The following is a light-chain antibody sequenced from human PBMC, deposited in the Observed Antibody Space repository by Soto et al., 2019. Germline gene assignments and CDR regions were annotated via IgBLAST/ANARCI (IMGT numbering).Light chain of an antibody. CDR2: ELN. V-gene: IGLV2-8*01. J-gene: IGLJ2*01. CDR3: SSYGGTNNWG. Sequence: QSALTQPPSASGSPGQSVIISCTGNSSDIGGSNYVSWYQQHPGKAPKLMIYELNKRPSGVPDRFSGSKSGNTASLTVSGLQTENEADYYGSSYGGTNNWGFGGGTKLTVL. CDR1: SSDIGGSNY.